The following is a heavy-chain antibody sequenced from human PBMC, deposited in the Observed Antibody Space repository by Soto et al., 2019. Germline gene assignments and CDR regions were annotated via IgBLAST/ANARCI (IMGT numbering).Heavy chain of an antibody. J-gene: IGHJ4*02. CDR2: IYYTGST. CDR1: GGSVSSGTYY. CDR3: ARGGEPAMAEFAY. V-gene: IGHV4-61*01. D-gene: IGHD5-18*01. Sequence: QVQLQESGPRLVKPSETLSLTCTVSGGSVSSGTYYWSWIRQPPGKGLEWIGYIYYTGSTNYNPSLQSRVTMSAATSKNPFSLKLTSVTAVDTAVYYCARGGEPAMAEFAYWGQGTLVTVSS.